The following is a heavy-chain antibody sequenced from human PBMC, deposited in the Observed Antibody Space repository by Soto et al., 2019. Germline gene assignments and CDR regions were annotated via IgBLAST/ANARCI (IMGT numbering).Heavy chain of an antibody. CDR3: ARSQGSSTSLEIYYYYYYGMDV. J-gene: IGHJ6*02. CDR2: IIPIPGTA. CDR1: GGTFGSYA. Sequence: QVQLVQSGAEVKKPGSSVKVSCKASGGTFGSYAISWVRQAPGQGLEWMGGIIPIPGTANYAQKFQGRVTIDADESTSTAYMELSSLRSEDTAVSYCARSQGSSTSLEIYYYYYYGMDVWGQGTTVTVSS. V-gene: IGHV1-69*01. D-gene: IGHD2-2*01.